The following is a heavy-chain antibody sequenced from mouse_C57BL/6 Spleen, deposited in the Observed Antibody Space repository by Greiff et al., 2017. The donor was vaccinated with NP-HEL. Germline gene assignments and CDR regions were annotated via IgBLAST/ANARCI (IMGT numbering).Heavy chain of an antibody. Sequence: EVKLVESGGGLVKPGGSLKLSCAASGFTFSSYAMSWVRQTPEKRLEWVATISDGGSYTYYPDNVKGRFTISRDIAKNNLYLQMSHLKSEDTAMYYCARDGVDSGFAYWGQGTLVTVSA. J-gene: IGHJ3*01. CDR1: GFTFSSYA. D-gene: IGHD1-1*02. CDR2: ISDGGSYT. CDR3: ARDGVDSGFAY. V-gene: IGHV5-4*01.